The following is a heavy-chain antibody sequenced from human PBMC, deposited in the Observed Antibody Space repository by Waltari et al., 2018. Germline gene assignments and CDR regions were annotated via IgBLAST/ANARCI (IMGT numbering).Heavy chain of an antibody. J-gene: IGHJ4*02. CDR3: ARTEYGSGWTLDYFDD. Sequence: QLQLQESGPGLVKPSETLSLSCTVSGASISSSTYWGWLRQPPGKGLEWIARRFYTESTDYNPAVMSRVTMSVDTSKNRFSLKVPAVTAADTSVYYCARTEYGSGWTLDYFDDWGQGTLVAVSS. CDR1: GASISSSTY. CDR2: RFYTEST. V-gene: IGHV4-39*01. D-gene: IGHD6-19*01.